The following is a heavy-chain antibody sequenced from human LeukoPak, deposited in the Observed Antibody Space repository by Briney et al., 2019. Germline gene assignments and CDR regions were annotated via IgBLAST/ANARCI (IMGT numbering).Heavy chain of an antibody. CDR1: GGSISSSSYY. CDR2: IYYSGST. Sequence: SETLSLTCTVSGGSISSSSYYWGWIRQPPGKGLEWIGSIYYSGSTYYNPSLKSRVTISVDTSKNQFSLKLSSVTAADTAVYYCARRGAGEEGDYFDYWGQGTLVTVSS. D-gene: IGHD1-26*01. CDR3: ARRGAGEEGDYFDY. V-gene: IGHV4-39*01. J-gene: IGHJ4*02.